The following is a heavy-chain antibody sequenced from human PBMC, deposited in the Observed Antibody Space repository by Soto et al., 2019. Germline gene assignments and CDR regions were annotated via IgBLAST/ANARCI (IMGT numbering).Heavy chain of an antibody. CDR3: ARLGYCSSTSCYHYYYGTDV. Sequence: PGGSLRLSCAASGFTFSSYSMNWVRQAPGKGLEWVSSISSSSSYIYYADSVKGRFTISRDNAKNSLYLQMNSLRAEDTAVYYCARLGYCSSTSCYHYYYGTDVWGQGTTVTVSS. CDR2: ISSSSSYI. J-gene: IGHJ6*02. V-gene: IGHV3-21*01. CDR1: GFTFSSYS. D-gene: IGHD2-2*01.